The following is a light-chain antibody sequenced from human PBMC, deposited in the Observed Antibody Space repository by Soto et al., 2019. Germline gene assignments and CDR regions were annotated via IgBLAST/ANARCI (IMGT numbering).Light chain of an antibody. CDR2: DAS. Sequence: EIVLTQSPATLSLSPGERATLSCRASQSVSSYLAWDQQKPGQAPRLLIYDASNRATGIPARFSGSGSGTDFTLTISSLEPEDFAVYYCQQYNNWPPWTFGQGTKVDIK. V-gene: IGKV3-11*01. CDR3: QQYNNWPPWT. J-gene: IGKJ1*01. CDR1: QSVSSY.